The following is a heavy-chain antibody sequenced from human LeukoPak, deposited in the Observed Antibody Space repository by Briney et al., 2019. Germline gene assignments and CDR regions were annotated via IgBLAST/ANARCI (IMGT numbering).Heavy chain of an antibody. D-gene: IGHD3-9*01. CDR1: GGSFSGYY. V-gene: IGHV4-34*01. Sequence: NPSETLSLTCAVYGGSFSGYYWSWIRQPPGKGLEWIGEINHSGSTNYDPSLKSRVTISVDTSKNQFSLKLSSVTAADTAVYHCARGRTDYDVLTGLDYWGQGTLVTVSS. CDR2: INHSGST. CDR3: ARGRTDYDVLTGLDY. J-gene: IGHJ4*02.